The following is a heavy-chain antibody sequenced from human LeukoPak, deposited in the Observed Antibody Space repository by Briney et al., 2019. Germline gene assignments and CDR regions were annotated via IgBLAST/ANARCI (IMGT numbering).Heavy chain of an antibody. Sequence: SETLSLTCTVSGGSISSYYWSWIRQPAGKGLEWIGRIYTSGSTNYNPSLKSRVTMSVDTSKNQFSPKLSSVTAADTAVYYCARSENYYDSSGESYFDYWGQGTLVTVSS. J-gene: IGHJ4*02. CDR3: ARSENYYDSSGESYFDY. V-gene: IGHV4-4*07. CDR2: IYTSGST. CDR1: GGSISSYY. D-gene: IGHD3-22*01.